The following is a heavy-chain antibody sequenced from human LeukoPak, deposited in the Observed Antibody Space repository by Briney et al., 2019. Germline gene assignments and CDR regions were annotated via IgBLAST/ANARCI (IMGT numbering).Heavy chain of an antibody. CDR1: GFTFSSYG. D-gene: IGHD3-10*01. CDR3: AKDLYYYGSGCYLPDY. Sequence: GGSLRLSCAASGFTFSSYGMHWVRQAPGKGLEWVAAIWYGGGNKYYADSVKGRFTIPRDNSKNTLYLQMNSLRAEDTAVYYCAKDLYYYGSGCYLPDYWGQGTLVTVSS. V-gene: IGHV3-30*02. J-gene: IGHJ4*02. CDR2: IWYGGGNK.